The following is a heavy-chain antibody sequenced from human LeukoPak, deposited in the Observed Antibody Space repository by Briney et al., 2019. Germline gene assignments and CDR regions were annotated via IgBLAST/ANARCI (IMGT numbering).Heavy chain of an antibody. J-gene: IGHJ3*02. CDR3: ARLYYYYDSSGYSWGAFDI. CDR1: GYSFTSYW. D-gene: IGHD3-22*01. V-gene: IGHV5-51*01. CDR2: IYPGDSDT. Sequence: GESLQISCKGSGYSFTSYWIGWVRQMPGKGLEWMGIIYPGDSDTRYSPSFQGQVTISADKSISTAYLQWSSLKASDTAMYYCARLYYYYDSSGYSWGAFDIWGQGTMVTVS.